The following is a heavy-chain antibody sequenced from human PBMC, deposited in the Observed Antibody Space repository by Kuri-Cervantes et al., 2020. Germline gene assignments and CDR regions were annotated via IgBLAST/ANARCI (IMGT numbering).Heavy chain of an antibody. V-gene: IGHV3-38-3*01. D-gene: IGHD6-13*01. CDR3: ARDVKDSSSWYGYYYYGMDV. CDR2: ISGGST. J-gene: IGHJ6*02. Sequence: GGSLRLSCAASGFTVSSNEMSWVRQAPGKGLEWVSSISGGSTYYADSRKGRFTISRDNSKNTLHLQMNSLRAEDTAVYYCARDVKDSSSWYGYYYYGMDVWGQGTTVTVSS. CDR1: GFTVSSNE.